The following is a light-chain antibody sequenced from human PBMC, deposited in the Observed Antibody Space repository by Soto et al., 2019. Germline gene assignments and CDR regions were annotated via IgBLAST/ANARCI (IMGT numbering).Light chain of an antibody. J-gene: IGKJ1*01. CDR1: QSISSW. Sequence: DIQLTQSPSTLSASVGDRVTITCRASQSISSWLAWYQQKPGKAPKLLIYDASSLESGVPSRFSGSGSGTEFTLTISSPQPDDFATYYCQQYNSYSARTFGQGTKVDI. V-gene: IGKV1-5*01. CDR2: DAS. CDR3: QQYNSYSART.